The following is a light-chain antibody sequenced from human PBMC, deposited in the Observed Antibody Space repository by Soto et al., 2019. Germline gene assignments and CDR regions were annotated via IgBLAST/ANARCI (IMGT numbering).Light chain of an antibody. Sequence: EIVMTQSPATLSVSPGERATLSCRASQSISNYLAWYQQKPGQAPRLLIYGASTRATDIPDRFSGSGSGTDFTLTISRLESEDFAVYYCQHYAGSPITFGQGTRLEIK. CDR1: QSISNY. V-gene: IGKV3-15*01. J-gene: IGKJ5*01. CDR2: GAS. CDR3: QHYAGSPIT.